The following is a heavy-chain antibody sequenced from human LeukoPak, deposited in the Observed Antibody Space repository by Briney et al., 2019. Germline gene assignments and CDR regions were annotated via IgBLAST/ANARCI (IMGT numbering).Heavy chain of an antibody. J-gene: IGHJ6*02. CDR2: IYYSGST. Sequence: PSETLSLTCTVSGGSISSYYWSWIRQPPGKGLEWIGYIYYSGSTNYNPSLKSRVTISVDTSKNQFSLKLSSVTAADTAVYYCARADIVVVPAANHYYYGMDVWGQGTTVTVSS. D-gene: IGHD2-2*01. CDR1: GGSISSYY. CDR3: ARADIVVVPAANHYYYGMDV. V-gene: IGHV4-59*08.